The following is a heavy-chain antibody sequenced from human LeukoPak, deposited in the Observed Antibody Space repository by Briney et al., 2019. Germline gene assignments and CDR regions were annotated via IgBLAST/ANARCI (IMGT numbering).Heavy chain of an antibody. D-gene: IGHD6-13*01. V-gene: IGHV3-23*01. Sequence: GGSLRLSCEASGFAFSNYAMSWVRQAPGKGLEWVSGIISDGDSTDYADSVKGRFTISRDNSKNTVYLQMSSLRADDTALYYCAKGPRQQLATRFDNWGQGTLVTVSS. J-gene: IGHJ4*02. CDR2: IISDGDST. CDR1: GFAFSNYA. CDR3: AKGPRQQLATRFDN.